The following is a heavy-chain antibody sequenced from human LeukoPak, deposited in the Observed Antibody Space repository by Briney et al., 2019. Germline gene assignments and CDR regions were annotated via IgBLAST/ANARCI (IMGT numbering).Heavy chain of an antibody. Sequence: SETLSLTCAVYGGSFSGYYWSWIRQPPGKGLEWIGEINHSGSTNYNPSLKSRVTISVDTSKSQFSLKLSSVTAADTAVYYCARLGDFWSGFDYWGQGTLVTVSS. V-gene: IGHV4-34*01. D-gene: IGHD3-3*01. CDR3: ARLGDFWSGFDY. J-gene: IGHJ4*02. CDR2: INHSGST. CDR1: GGSFSGYY.